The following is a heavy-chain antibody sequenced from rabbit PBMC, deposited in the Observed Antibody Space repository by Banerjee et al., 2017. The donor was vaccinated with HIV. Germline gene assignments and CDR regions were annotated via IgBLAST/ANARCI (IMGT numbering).Heavy chain of an antibody. CDR3: ARGGGGYAYAFNL. D-gene: IGHD6-1*01. V-gene: IGHV1S45*01. J-gene: IGHJ4*01. CDR2: IGAGSSGST. CDR1: GFSFSSGYW. Sequence: QEQLEESGGDLVKPEGSLTLTRTASGFSFSSGYWKFWVRQAPGKGLEWIACIGAGSSGSTYYASWAKGRFSISKTSSTTVTLQMASLTAADTATYFCARGGGGYAYAFNLWGPGTLVTVS.